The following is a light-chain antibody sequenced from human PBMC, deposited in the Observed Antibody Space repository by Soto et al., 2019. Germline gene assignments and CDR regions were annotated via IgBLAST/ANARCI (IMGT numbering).Light chain of an antibody. CDR3: QQSTSNTPLT. CDR2: KAS. J-gene: IGKJ4*01. CDR1: QSIRTW. Sequence: IQWTKSPSTLPASVGDRVTITCWANQSIRTWSAWYLQRPGKAPNLLIYKASPLETGVPSRFSASESGTDFTHTIRFLKPENLAAYDCQQSTSNTPLTLGGGPKL. V-gene: IGKV1-5*03.